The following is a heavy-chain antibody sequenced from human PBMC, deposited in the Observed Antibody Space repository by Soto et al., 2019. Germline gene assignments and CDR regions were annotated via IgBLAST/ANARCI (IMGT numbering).Heavy chain of an antibody. V-gene: IGHV3-30-3*01. Sequence: GSLRLSCAASGFTFSSYAMHWVRQAPGKGLEWVAVISYDGSNKYYADSVKGRFTISRDNSKNTLYLQMNSLRAEDTAVYYCAREYYYDSSGYPGGTSAFDIWGQGTMVTVSS. CDR2: ISYDGSNK. CDR1: GFTFSSYA. J-gene: IGHJ3*02. CDR3: AREYYYDSSGYPGGTSAFDI. D-gene: IGHD3-22*01.